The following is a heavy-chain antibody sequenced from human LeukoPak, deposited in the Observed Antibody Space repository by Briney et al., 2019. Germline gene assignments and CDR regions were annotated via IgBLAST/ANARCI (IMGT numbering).Heavy chain of an antibody. V-gene: IGHV3-7*01. CDR2: INEDGSEK. CDR3: ATTTHFDY. Sequence: PGGTLRLSCAASGFTLSSYWKSWVRQAPGKGLECVANINEDGSEKYYVDSVKGRFSISRDNAKNSLYLQMNSLRAEDTAVYYCATTTHFDYWGQGILVTVSS. CDR1: GFTLSSYW. D-gene: IGHD1-14*01. J-gene: IGHJ4*02.